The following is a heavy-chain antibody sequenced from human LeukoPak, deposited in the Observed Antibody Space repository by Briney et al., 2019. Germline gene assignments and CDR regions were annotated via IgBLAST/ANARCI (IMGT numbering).Heavy chain of an antibody. J-gene: IGHJ4*02. V-gene: IGHV3-30-3*01. CDR3: ARLVKIDY. D-gene: IGHD3-22*01. Sequence: GGSLRLSCAASGFTFSNYAILWVRQAPGKGLEWVAVISYDGSSKNFADSVKGRFTISRDNSKNTLYLQMNSLRVEDTAVYYCARLVKIDYWGQGTLVTVSS. CDR2: ISYDGSSK. CDR1: GFTFSNYA.